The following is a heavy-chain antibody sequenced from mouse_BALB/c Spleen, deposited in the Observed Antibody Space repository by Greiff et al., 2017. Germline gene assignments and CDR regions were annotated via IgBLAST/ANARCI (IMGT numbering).Heavy chain of an antibody. V-gene: IGHV1S56*01. CDR2: IYPGNVNT. Sequence: VQLQQSGPELVKPGASVRISCKASGYTFTSYYIHWVKQRPGQGLEWIGWIYPGNVNTKYNEKFKGKATLTADKSSSTAYMQLSSLTSEDSAVYFCARWGNYAFYAMDYWGQGTSVTVSS. CDR3: ARWGNYAFYAMDY. CDR1: GYTFTSYY. D-gene: IGHD2-1*01. J-gene: IGHJ4*01.